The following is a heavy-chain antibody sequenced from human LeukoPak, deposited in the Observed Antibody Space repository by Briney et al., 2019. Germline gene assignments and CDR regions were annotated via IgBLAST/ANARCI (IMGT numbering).Heavy chain of an antibody. J-gene: IGHJ4*02. CDR1: GFTFSSYA. CDR2: ISYDGGNK. D-gene: IGHD5-18*01. Sequence: GGSLRLSCAASGFTFSSYAVHWVRQAPGKGLEWVALISYDGGNKYYADSVKGRFTISRDNSKNTLYLQMNSLRAEDTAVYYCASIPNLYTYGPHFDYWGQGTLVTVSS. V-gene: IGHV3-30-3*01. CDR3: ASIPNLYTYGPHFDY.